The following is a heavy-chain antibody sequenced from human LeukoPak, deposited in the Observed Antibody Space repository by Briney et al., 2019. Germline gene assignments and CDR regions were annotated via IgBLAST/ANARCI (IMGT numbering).Heavy chain of an antibody. V-gene: IGHV3-53*01. J-gene: IGHJ4*02. Sequence: GGSLRLSCAASGFTVTDNYLNWVRQAPGEGLEWVSIIYSGGGTNYADSVEGRFTISRDNSKNTLYLQMNSLRAEDTAVYYCARSTSYHFDYWGQGTLVTVSS. CDR3: ARSTSYHFDY. CDR2: IYSGGGT. CDR1: GFTVTDNY. D-gene: IGHD2-2*01.